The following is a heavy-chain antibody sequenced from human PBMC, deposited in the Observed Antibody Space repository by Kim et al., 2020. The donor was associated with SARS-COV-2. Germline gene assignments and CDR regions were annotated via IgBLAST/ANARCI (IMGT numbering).Heavy chain of an antibody. J-gene: IGHJ4*02. CDR1: GDSINNYY. D-gene: IGHD6-19*01. CDR2: IRYSGDT. V-gene: IGHV4-59*01. Sequence: SQTLSLTCIVSGDSINNYYWNWIRQPPGKGLEWIGHIRYSGDTNYNPSLKSRVTMSVDTSQNQFSLKLNSITAADTAVYFCAGGGGWLTDHWGQGTLVIV. CDR3: AGGGGWLTDH.